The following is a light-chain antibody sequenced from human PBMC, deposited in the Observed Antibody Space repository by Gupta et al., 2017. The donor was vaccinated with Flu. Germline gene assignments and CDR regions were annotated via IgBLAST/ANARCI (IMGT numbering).Light chain of an antibody. CDR2: AAS. Sequence: VGDSVTISCRPSKSNSIYLNWYQQKPETAPQLLIYAASGLHSGVPSRFSGSGSETDFTLTSRSLQAEDFANYYCQQNYRALTFGGGTKVEIK. J-gene: IGKJ4*01. CDR3: QQNYRALT. CDR1: KSNSIY. V-gene: IGKV1-39*01.